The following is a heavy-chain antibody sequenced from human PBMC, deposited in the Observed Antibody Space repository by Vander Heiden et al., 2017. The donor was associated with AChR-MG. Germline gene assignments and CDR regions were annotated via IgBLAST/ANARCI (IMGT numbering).Heavy chain of an antibody. CDR3: ARDQSHPFNADYYYYYMDV. CDR1: GFTLSSSA. Sequence: QVQLVESGGGVVQPGRSLRLPCAASGFTLSSSAIHWVRQAPGKGLEWVAVISYDGSNKYYADSVKGRFTVSRDNSKNTLYLQMNSLRAEDTAVYYCARDQSHPFNADYYYYYMDVWGKGTTVTVSS. V-gene: IGHV3-30-3*01. CDR2: ISYDGSNK. J-gene: IGHJ6*03.